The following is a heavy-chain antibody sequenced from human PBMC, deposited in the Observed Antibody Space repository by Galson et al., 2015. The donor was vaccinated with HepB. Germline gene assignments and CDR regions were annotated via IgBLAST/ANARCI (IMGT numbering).Heavy chain of an antibody. Sequence: SVKVSCKASGDTFSSYAISWVRQAPGQGLEWMGGIIPIFGTANYAQKFQGRVTITADESTSTAYMELSSLRSEDTAVYYCARERNIAARRGAFDIWGQGTMVTVSS. D-gene: IGHD6-6*01. CDR2: IIPIFGTA. V-gene: IGHV1-69*13. CDR1: GDTFSSYA. CDR3: ARERNIAARRGAFDI. J-gene: IGHJ3*02.